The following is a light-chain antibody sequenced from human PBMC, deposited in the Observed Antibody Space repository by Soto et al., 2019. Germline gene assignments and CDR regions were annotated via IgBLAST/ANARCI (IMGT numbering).Light chain of an antibody. CDR2: GAS. V-gene: IGKV3-15*01. CDR3: QQYNNWPGS. J-gene: IGKJ3*01. CDR1: QSVSSN. Sequence: EIVMTQSAATLSVSPGERATLSCRASQSVSSNLAWYQQKPGQAPRLLIYGASTRATGIPARFSGSGSGTDFTLTISSLQSGDFAVYYCQQYNNWPGSFGPGTKVDIK.